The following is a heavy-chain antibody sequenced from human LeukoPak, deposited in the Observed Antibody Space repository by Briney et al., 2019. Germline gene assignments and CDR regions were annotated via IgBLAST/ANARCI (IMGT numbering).Heavy chain of an antibody. CDR3: SSTQQQLVLVQH. J-gene: IGHJ1*01. CDR1: GLTVGSSY. V-gene: IGHV3-66*01. Sequence: PGGSLRLSCAASGLTVGSSYMSWVRQAPGKGLEWVSVIYSGGSTYYADSVKGRFTISRDNSKNTLYLQMNSLRAEDTAVYYCSSTQQQLVLVQHWGQGTLVTVSS. CDR2: IYSGGST. D-gene: IGHD6-13*01.